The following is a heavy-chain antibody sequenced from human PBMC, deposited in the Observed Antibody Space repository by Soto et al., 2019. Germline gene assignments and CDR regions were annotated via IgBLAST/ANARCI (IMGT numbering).Heavy chain of an antibody. CDR1: GFTFSSYG. J-gene: IGHJ6*02. D-gene: IGHD3-10*01. CDR2: ISYDGSNK. V-gene: IGHV3-30*18. Sequence: QVQLVESGGGVVQPGRSLRLSCAASGFTFSSYGMHWVRQAPGKGLEWVAVISYDGSNKYYADSGKGRFTISRDNSTNTLYLQKDSLRAEDTAVYYCGKGEYGDYYYGMDVWGQGTTVTVSS. CDR3: GKGEYGDYYYGMDV.